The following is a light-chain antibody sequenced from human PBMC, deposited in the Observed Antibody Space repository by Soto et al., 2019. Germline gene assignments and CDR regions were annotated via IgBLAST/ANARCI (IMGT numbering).Light chain of an antibody. V-gene: IGKV3-20*01. J-gene: IGKJ1*01. CDR1: QSVSARY. Sequence: EIVLTQSPGTLSLSPGERATLSCRASQSVSARYLAWYQQNPGQAPRLLIYGASSRATDTPDRFSGSGSDTDFTLTINRLGPEDFAVYYCQQYGSSPWTFGKGPRWKSN. CDR2: GAS. CDR3: QQYGSSPWT.